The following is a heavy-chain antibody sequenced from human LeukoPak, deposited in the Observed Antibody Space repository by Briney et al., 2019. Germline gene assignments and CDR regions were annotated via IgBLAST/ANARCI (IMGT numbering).Heavy chain of an antibody. CDR2: ISSSSSYI. V-gene: IGHV3-21*01. D-gene: IGHD1-26*01. CDR3: ARAFSDSGSYPFDY. Sequence: PGGSLRLSCAASGFTFSSYSMNWVRQAPGKGLEWVSSISSSSSYIYYADSVKGRFTISRDNAKNSLYLQMNSLRAEDTAVYYCARAFSDSGSYPFDYWGQGTLVTVSS. J-gene: IGHJ4*02. CDR1: GFTFSSYS.